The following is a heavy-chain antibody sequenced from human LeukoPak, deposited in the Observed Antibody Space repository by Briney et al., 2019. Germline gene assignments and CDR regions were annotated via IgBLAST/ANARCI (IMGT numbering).Heavy chain of an antibody. Sequence: PSETLSLTCIISGGSISGSYWSWIRQPPGKGLEWIGYISQSGSTNYNPSLKSRVTISRDTSKNRIALTLSSVTAADTAVYYCARNLDANWGQGTLVTVSS. CDR1: GGSISGSY. CDR2: ISQSGST. D-gene: IGHD1-1*01. V-gene: IGHV4-59*01. CDR3: ARNLDAN. J-gene: IGHJ4*02.